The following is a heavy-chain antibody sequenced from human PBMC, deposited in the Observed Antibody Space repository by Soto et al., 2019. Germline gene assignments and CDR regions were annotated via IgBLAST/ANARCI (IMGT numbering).Heavy chain of an antibody. Sequence: QAQLVESGGGVVQPGESLRLSCEVSGFTFSAYGMHWVRQAPGKGLEWVAAISHDGTNKNYGDSVKGRFTISRDNSKKPLDLQMNSLRPEDTALYYCAKDEYYYSRSGYYIFDSWGQGTLVTVSS. CDR1: GFTFSAYG. CDR2: ISHDGTNK. J-gene: IGHJ4*02. D-gene: IGHD3-22*01. CDR3: AKDEYYYSRSGYYIFDS. V-gene: IGHV3-30*18.